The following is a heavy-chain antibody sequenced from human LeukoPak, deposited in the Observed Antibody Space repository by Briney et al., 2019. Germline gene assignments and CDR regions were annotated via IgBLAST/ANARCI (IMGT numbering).Heavy chain of an antibody. V-gene: IGHV1-69*05. J-gene: IGHJ5*02. CDR3: ARDYCSSTSCPQHWFDP. CDR1: GGTFSSYA. Sequence: ASVKVSCKASGGTFSSYAISWVRQAPGQGLEWMGGIIPIFGTANYAQKFQGRVTITTDESTSTAYMELSSLRSEDTAVYYCARDYCSSTSCPQHWFDPWGQGTLVTVSS. D-gene: IGHD2-2*01. CDR2: IIPIFGTA.